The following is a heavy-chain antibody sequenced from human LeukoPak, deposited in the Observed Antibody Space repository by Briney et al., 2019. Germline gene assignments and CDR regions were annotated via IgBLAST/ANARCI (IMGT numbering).Heavy chain of an antibody. D-gene: IGHD3-22*01. CDR1: GYTLTELS. J-gene: IGHJ4*02. Sequence: ASVKVSCKVSGYTLTELSMHWVRQAPGKGLVWMGGFDPEDGETIYAQKFQGRVTMTEDTSTDTAYMELSSLRSEDTAVYYCATDMSGYYEFDYWGQGTLVTVSS. V-gene: IGHV1-24*01. CDR3: ATDMSGYYEFDY. CDR2: FDPEDGET.